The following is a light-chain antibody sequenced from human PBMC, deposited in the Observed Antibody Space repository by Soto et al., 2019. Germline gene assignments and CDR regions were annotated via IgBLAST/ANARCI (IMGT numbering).Light chain of an antibody. CDR3: QQRSNWPLT. Sequence: EIVLTQSPGTLSLSPGERATLSCRASQSVTSSYLAWYQHEPGQAPRLLIYDASNSATGIPARFSGSGSGTDFTLTISSLEPEDFAVYYCQQRSNWPLTFGGGTKVDIK. CDR1: QSVTSSY. CDR2: DAS. V-gene: IGKV3-11*01. J-gene: IGKJ4*01.